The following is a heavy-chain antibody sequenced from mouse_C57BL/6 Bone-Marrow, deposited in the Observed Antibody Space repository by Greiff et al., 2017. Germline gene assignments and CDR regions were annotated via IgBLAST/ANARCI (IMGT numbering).Heavy chain of an antibody. D-gene: IGHD1-1*01. Sequence: EVQLQQSGPELVKPGASVKMSCKASGYTFTDYNMHWVKQSHGKSLEWIGYINPNNGGTSYNQKFKGKATLTVNKSSSTVYMELRSLTSEESAGYYCAKHYGSSPWYVDVWGTGTTVTVSS. CDR2: INPNNGGT. V-gene: IGHV1-22*01. J-gene: IGHJ1*03. CDR3: AKHYGSSPWYVDV. CDR1: GYTFTDYN.